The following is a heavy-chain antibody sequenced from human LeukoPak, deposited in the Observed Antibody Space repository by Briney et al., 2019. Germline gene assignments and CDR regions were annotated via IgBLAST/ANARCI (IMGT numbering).Heavy chain of an antibody. J-gene: IGHJ5*02. CDR1: GGSISSGGYS. CDR3: ARAHYDFWSGHNWFDP. Sequence: SETLSLTCAVSGGSISSGGYSWSWIRQPPGKGLEWIGYIYHSGSTYYNPSLKSRVTISVDRSKNQFSLKLSFVTAADTAVYYCARAHYDFWSGHNWFDPWGQGTLVTVSS. V-gene: IGHV4-30-2*01. D-gene: IGHD3-3*01. CDR2: IYHSGST.